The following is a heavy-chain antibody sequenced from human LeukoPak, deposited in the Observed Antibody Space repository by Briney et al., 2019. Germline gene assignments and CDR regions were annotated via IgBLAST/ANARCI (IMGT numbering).Heavy chain of an antibody. CDR3: AVVAGRFPPDY. J-gene: IGHJ4*02. CDR1: GFTFSTYA. V-gene: IGHV3-30-3*01. Sequence: GKSLRLSCAASGFTFSTYAMHWVRQAPCKGLEWVAFTSFDESNKLYADSVEGRFTISRDNSKNTLFLQMHNLRVDDTAMYYCAVVAGRFPPDYWGQGTLVTVSS. D-gene: IGHD6-19*01. CDR2: TSFDESNK.